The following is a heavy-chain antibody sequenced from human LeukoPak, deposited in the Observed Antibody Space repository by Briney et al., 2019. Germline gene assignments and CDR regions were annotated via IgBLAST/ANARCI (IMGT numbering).Heavy chain of an antibody. CDR1: GGSFSGYY. V-gene: IGHV4-34*01. CDR3: AREGVVAATMVLFDY. CDR2: INHSGST. J-gene: IGHJ4*02. Sequence: SETLSLTCAVYGGSFSGYYWSWIRQPPGKGLEWIGEINHSGSTNYNPSLKSRVTISVDTSKNQISLKLSSVTAADTAVYYCAREGVVAATMVLFDYWGQGTLVTVSS. D-gene: IGHD2-15*01.